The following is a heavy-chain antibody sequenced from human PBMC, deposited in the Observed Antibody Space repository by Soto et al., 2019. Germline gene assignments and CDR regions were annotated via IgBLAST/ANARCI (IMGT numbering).Heavy chain of an antibody. CDR1: GFTFSSYG. V-gene: IGHV3-30*18. J-gene: IGHJ6*02. CDR2: ISYDGSNK. Sequence: QVQLVESGGGVVQPGRSLRLSCAASGFTFSSYGMHWVRQAPGKGLEWVAVISYDGSNKYYADSVKGRFTISRDNSKNTLYLQMNSLSAEDTAVYYCAKDLGQLWPYYYYGMDVWGQGTTVTVSS. CDR3: AKDLGQLWPYYYYGMDV. D-gene: IGHD5-18*01.